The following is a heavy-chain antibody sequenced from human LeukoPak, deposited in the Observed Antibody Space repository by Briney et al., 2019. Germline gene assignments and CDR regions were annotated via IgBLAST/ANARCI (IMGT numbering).Heavy chain of an antibody. Sequence: GASVKVSCKASGYTFTSYGISWVRQAPGQGLEWMGWISAYNGNTNYAQKFQGRVTMTRDTSISTAYMELSRLRSDDTAVYYCARVNSVAAAGTGENWFDPWGQGTLVTVSS. CDR1: GYTFTSYG. D-gene: IGHD6-13*01. V-gene: IGHV1-18*01. J-gene: IGHJ5*02. CDR2: ISAYNGNT. CDR3: ARVNSVAAAGTGENWFDP.